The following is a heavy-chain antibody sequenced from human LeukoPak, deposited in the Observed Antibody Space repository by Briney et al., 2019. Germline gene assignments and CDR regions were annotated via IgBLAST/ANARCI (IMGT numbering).Heavy chain of an antibody. V-gene: IGHV1-46*01. D-gene: IGHD2-15*01. CDR2: IDPSGGST. J-gene: IGHJ6*03. Sequence: ASVKVSCKASGYTFTSYYIHWVRQAPGQGLEWMGIIDPSGGSTNYAQKFQDRVTMTRDTSISTAYMELSRLRSDDTAVYYCARDRGVDYCSGGSCSHYYYYMDVWGKGTTVTISS. CDR1: GYTFTSYY. CDR3: ARDRGVDYCSGGSCSHYYYYMDV.